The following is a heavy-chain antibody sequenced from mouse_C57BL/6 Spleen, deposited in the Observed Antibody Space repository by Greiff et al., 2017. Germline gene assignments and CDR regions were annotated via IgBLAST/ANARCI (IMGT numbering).Heavy chain of an antibody. Sequence: VQLQQPGAELVKPGASVKLSCKASGYTFTSYWMHWVKQRPGRGLEWIGRIHPSASGTNYNQKFKGKATLTVDKTSSTAYMQLSSLTSEDSAVCYCTASYYSSPWFAYWGQGTLVTGSA. J-gene: IGHJ3*01. CDR1: GYTFTSYW. D-gene: IGHD2-5*01. CDR2: IHPSASGT. CDR3: TASYYSSPWFAY. V-gene: IGHV1-74*01.